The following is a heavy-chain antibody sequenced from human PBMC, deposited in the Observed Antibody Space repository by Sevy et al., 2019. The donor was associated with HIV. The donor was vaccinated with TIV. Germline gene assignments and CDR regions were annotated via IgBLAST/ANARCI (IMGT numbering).Heavy chain of an antibody. J-gene: IGHJ4*02. V-gene: IGHV3-23*01. D-gene: IGHD1-1*01. Sequence: GGSLRLSCSASGFTFSSYAMTWVRQAPGKGLECVSIINHSGANTYYIDSAKGRFTISRDNSKNTVYLQMNSLRAEDTAVYYCAANWNLDYWGQGILVTVSS. CDR3: AANWNLDY. CDR2: INHSGANT. CDR1: GFTFSSYA.